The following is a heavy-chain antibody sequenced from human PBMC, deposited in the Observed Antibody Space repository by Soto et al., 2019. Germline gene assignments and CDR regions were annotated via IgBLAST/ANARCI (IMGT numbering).Heavy chain of an antibody. Sequence: QVQLQESGPGLVKPSQTLSLTCTVSGGSISSGGYYWSWIRQHPGKGLEWIGYIYYSGSTYYNPSLKRRVNISVDTSKNQFSLKLSSVTAADTAVYSCARDYQGGGSPDYWGQGTLVTVSS. D-gene: IGHD3-16*01. J-gene: IGHJ4*02. CDR1: GGSISSGGYY. V-gene: IGHV4-31*03. CDR2: IYYSGST. CDR3: ARDYQGGGSPDY.